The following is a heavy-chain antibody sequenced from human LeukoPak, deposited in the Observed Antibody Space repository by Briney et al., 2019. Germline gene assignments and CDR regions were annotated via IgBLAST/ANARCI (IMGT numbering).Heavy chain of an antibody. D-gene: IGHD4-4*01. CDR1: GFTFSSYS. CDR2: ISSSSSTI. V-gene: IGHV3-48*01. J-gene: IGHJ4*02. Sequence: PGGSLRLSCAASGFTFSSYSMNWVRQAPGKGLEWVSYISSSSSTIYYADSVKGRFTISRDNAKNSLYLQMNSLRAEDTAVYYCARDHPRYSNYRFDYWGKGTLVTVSS. CDR3: ARDHPRYSNYRFDY.